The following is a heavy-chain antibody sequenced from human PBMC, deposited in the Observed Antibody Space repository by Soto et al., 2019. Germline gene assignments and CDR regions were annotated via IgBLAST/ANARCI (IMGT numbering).Heavy chain of an antibody. D-gene: IGHD6-13*01. V-gene: IGHV4-39*01. Sequence: PSETLSLTCTVSGGSISSSSYYWGWIRQPPGKGLEWIGSIYYSGSTYYNPSLKSRVTISVDTSKNQFSLKLSSVTAADTAVYYCARLSPDSSSWSYYYYMDVWGKGTTVTVSS. CDR3: ARLSPDSSSWSYYYYMDV. J-gene: IGHJ6*03. CDR1: GGSISSSSYY. CDR2: IYYSGST.